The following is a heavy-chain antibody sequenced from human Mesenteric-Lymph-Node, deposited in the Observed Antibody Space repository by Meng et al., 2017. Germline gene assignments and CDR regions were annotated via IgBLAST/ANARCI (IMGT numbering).Heavy chain of an antibody. J-gene: IGHJ4*02. Sequence: GESLKISCAASGFTFSSYSMNWVRQAPGKGLEWVSSISSSSSYIYYADSVKGRFTISRDNAKNSLYLQMTSLRVEDTAVYYCARDTSSFYCWGQGTLVTVSS. CDR3: ARDTSSFYC. CDR2: ISSSSSYI. V-gene: IGHV3-21*01. D-gene: IGHD3-16*02. CDR1: GFTFSSYS.